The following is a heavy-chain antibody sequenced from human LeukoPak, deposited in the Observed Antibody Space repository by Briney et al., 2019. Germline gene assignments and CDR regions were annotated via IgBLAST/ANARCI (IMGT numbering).Heavy chain of an antibody. CDR2: IYYSGST. J-gene: IGHJ6*02. CDR1: GGSISSGGYY. D-gene: IGHD6-25*01. Sequence: SETLSLTCTVSGGSISSGGYYWSWLRQHPGTGLEWIGYIYYSGSTYYNPSLKSRVTISVDTSKNQFSLKLSSVTAADTAVYYCARRPAGYYYGMDVWGQGTTVTVSS. V-gene: IGHV4-31*03. CDR3: ARRPAGYYYGMDV.